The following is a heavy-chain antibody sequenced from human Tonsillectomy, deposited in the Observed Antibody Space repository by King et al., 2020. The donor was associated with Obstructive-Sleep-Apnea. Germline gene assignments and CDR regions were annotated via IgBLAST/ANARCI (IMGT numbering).Heavy chain of an antibody. J-gene: IGHJ4*02. D-gene: IGHD3-9*01. V-gene: IGHV3-15*01. CDR1: GFTFSNAW. Sequence: VQLVESGGGLVKPGGSLRLSCAASGFTFSNAWMSWVRQAPGKGLEWVGRIKSKTDCGTTDYAAPVKGRFTISRDDSKNTLYLQMNSLKTEDTAVYYCTKAYPYFDWLLFQTDYWGQGTLVTVSS. CDR3: TKAYPYFDWLLFQTDY. CDR2: IKSKTDCGTT.